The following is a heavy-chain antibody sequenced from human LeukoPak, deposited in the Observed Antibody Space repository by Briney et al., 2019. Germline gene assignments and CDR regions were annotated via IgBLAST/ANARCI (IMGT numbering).Heavy chain of an antibody. D-gene: IGHD2-2*02. CDR2: IYYTGST. V-gene: IGHV4-39*07. CDR3: ARAMYCSSDSCYKRGVGYYYYMDV. CDR1: GGSISSSSYY. J-gene: IGHJ6*03. Sequence: SETLSLTCTVSGGSISSSSYYWGWIRQPPGKGLEWIGSIYYTGSTYYNPSLKSRVTISVDTSKNQFSLKLTSVTAADTAVYFCARAMYCSSDSCYKRGVGYYYYMDVWGKGTTIIVSS.